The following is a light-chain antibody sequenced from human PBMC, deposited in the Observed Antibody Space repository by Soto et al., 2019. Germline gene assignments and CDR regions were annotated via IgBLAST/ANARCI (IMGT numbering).Light chain of an antibody. J-gene: IGLJ1*01. CDR3: PSYAGGNNV. CDR1: SSDVGGYNY. CDR2: EVN. Sequence: QSALTQPPSASGSPGQSVTISCTGTSSDVGGYNYVSWYQQHPGKVPKLMVYEVNKRPSGVPDRFSGSKSGNTASLTVSGLQAEDEADYYCPSYAGGNNVXXXGTKLXVL. V-gene: IGLV2-8*01.